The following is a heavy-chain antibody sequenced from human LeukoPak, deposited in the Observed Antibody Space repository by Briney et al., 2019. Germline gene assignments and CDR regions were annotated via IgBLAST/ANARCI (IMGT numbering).Heavy chain of an antibody. CDR1: GYTFTGYY. J-gene: IGHJ4*02. Sequence: GASVKVSCKASGYTFTGYYMHWVRQAPGQGLEWMGWINPNSGGTNYAQKFQGRVTMTRDTSISTAYMELSRLRSDDTAVYYCARDQSYGSGSYLSLFDYWGQGTLVTVSS. CDR3: ARDQSYGSGSYLSLFDY. CDR2: INPNSGGT. D-gene: IGHD3-10*01. V-gene: IGHV1-2*02.